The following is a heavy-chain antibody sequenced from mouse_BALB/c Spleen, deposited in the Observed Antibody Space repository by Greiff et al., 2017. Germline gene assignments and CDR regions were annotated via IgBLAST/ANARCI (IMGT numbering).Heavy chain of an antibody. CDR3: ARYGNHWYFDV. Sequence: QVQLQQPGSALVRPGASVKLSCKASGYTFTSSWMHWAKQRPGQGLEWIGEIHPNSGNTNYNEKFKGKATLTVDTSSSTAYVDLSSLTSEDSAVYYCARYGNHWYFDVWGAGTTVTVSS. J-gene: IGHJ1*01. CDR2: IHPNSGNT. V-gene: IGHV1S130*01. D-gene: IGHD2-1*01. CDR1: GYTFTSSW.